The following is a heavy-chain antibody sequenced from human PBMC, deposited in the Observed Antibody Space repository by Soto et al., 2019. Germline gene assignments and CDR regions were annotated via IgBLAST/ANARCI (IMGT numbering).Heavy chain of an antibody. D-gene: IGHD1-1*01. J-gene: IGHJ6*02. CDR2: ISGSDGTI. CDR1: GFTFSHYE. CDR3: TRAATDREVPGGMDA. V-gene: IGHV3-48*03. Sequence: EVQLVEYGGGLVQPGGSLRLSCEASGFTFSHYEMNWVRQAPGKGLEWGSYISGSDGTIYYADSVKGRFTISRDNAKHSLYLQMNSLSAEDTAVYYCTRAATDREVPGGMDAGGQGTTVTVSS.